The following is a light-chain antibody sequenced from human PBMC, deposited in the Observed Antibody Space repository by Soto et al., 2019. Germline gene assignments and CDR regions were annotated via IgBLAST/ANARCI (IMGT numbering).Light chain of an antibody. CDR2: DVS. CDR3: SSYASSSPFV. CDR1: GSDVGGYKY. Sequence: QSALTQPASVSGSPGQSITISCTGTGSDVGGYKYVSWYQQLPGKAPKLMIYDVSYRPSGVSDLFSGSKSGNTASLIISGLQAEDEADYYCSSYASSSPFVFGTGTKLTVL. J-gene: IGLJ1*01. V-gene: IGLV2-14*01.